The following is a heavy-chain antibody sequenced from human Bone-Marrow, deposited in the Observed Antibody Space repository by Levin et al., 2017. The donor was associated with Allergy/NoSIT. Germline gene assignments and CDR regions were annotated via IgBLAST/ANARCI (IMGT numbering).Heavy chain of an antibody. J-gene: IGHJ4*02. CDR1: GFTFSNYG. D-gene: IGHD4-17*01. Sequence: PGGSLRLSCAASGFTFSNYGMHWVRQAPGKGLEWVAVIWNDGSNKYYSDSVKGRFTLARDNSQNTRYMTMNRLRAEDTAVYYCARVRGYGDYIFDYWGQGTLVTVSS. CDR2: IWNDGSNK. CDR3: ARVRGYGDYIFDY. V-gene: IGHV3-33*01.